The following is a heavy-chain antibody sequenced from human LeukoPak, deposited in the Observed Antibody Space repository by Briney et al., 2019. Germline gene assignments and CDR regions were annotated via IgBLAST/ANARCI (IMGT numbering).Heavy chain of an antibody. CDR3: AREIGVAVAEFDY. V-gene: IGHV1-18*01. J-gene: IGHJ4*02. CDR1: GYTFTSYG. Sequence: ASVKVSCKASGYTFTSYGISWVRQAPGQGLEWMGWISAYNGNTNYALKLQGRVTMTTDTSTSTAYIELRSLRSDDTAVYYCAREIGVAVAEFDYWGQGTLVTVSS. CDR2: ISAYNGNT. D-gene: IGHD6-19*01.